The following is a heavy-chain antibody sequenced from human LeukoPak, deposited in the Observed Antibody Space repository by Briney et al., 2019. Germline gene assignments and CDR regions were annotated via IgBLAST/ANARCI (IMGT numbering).Heavy chain of an antibody. CDR2: IWSDGTNR. CDR1: GFTFSHYG. D-gene: IGHD4-11*01. CDR3: AKDAQRGFDYSNSLDK. V-gene: IGHV3-33*06. Sequence: PGGSLRLSCATSGFTFSHYGMHWVRQPPAKGRGGVAEIWSDGTNRYYGDPVKGRFTISRDNFQRTVYLQMNSLRAEDTAVYYCAKDAQRGFDYSNSLDKWGQGTLVTVSS. J-gene: IGHJ4*02.